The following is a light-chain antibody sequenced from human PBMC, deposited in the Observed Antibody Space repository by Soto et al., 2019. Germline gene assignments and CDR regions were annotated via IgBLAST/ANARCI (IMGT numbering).Light chain of an antibody. CDR1: DNDVGGYDF. V-gene: IGLV2-14*01. CDR3: CSHSTRIAWV. CDR2: QVT. J-gene: IGLJ3*02. Sequence: QSVLTQSASVSGSPGQSITISCTGTDNDVGGYDFVSWYQQHPGRAPKLLIHQVTIRLSGISSRFSGSKSGNTASLTITGLQPEDEAMYFCCSHSTRIAWVFCGGTQLTVL.